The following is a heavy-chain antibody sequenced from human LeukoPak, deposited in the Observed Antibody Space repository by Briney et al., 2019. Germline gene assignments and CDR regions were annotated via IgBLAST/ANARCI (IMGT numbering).Heavy chain of an antibody. Sequence: GGSLRLSCAASGFTFSSYAMSWVRQAPGKGLEWVSAISGSGGSTYYAVSVKGRFTISRDNPKNTLYLQMNSLRAEDTAVYYCAKGRKQLVPDYYYYMDVWGKGTTVTVSS. CDR1: GFTFSSYA. CDR2: ISGSGGST. D-gene: IGHD6-6*01. V-gene: IGHV3-23*01. CDR3: AKGRKQLVPDYYYYMDV. J-gene: IGHJ6*03.